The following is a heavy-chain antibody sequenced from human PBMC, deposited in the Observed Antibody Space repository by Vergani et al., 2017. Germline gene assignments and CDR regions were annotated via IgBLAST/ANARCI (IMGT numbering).Heavy chain of an antibody. D-gene: IGHD4-23*01. Sequence: QVQLVQSGAEVKKPGSSVKVSCKASGGTFSSYAISWVRQAPGQGLEWMGGIIPIFGTANYAQKFQGRVTITADESTSTAFMGVSSLRSEDTAVYFCARVTTVVTPPWFDPWGQGTLVTVSS. CDR2: IIPIFGTA. J-gene: IGHJ5*02. CDR3: ARVTTVVTPPWFDP. CDR1: GGTFSSYA. V-gene: IGHV1-69*01.